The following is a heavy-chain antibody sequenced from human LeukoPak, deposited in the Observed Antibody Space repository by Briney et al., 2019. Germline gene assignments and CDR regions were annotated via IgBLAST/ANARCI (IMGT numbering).Heavy chain of an antibody. Sequence: GGSLRLSCAASGFTFSSYWMSWVRQAPGKGLEWVANIKQDGSEKYYVDSVKGRFTISRDNAKNSLYLQMNSLRAEDTAVYYCASLLWLYYMDVWGKGTTVTVSS. CDR1: GFTFSSYW. CDR2: IKQDGSEK. V-gene: IGHV3-7*01. J-gene: IGHJ6*03. CDR3: ASLLWLYYMDV. D-gene: IGHD3-10*01.